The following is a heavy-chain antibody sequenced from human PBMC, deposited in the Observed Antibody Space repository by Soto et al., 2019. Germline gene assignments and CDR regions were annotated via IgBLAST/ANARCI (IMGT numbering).Heavy chain of an antibody. CDR1: GGSISSSSYY. V-gene: IGHV4-39*01. D-gene: IGHD3-16*01. J-gene: IGHJ4*02. CDR3: ARQGLLFGYGDY. CDR2: IYYSGST. Sequence: QLQLQESGPGLGKPSETLSLTCTVSGGSISSSSYYWSWIRQPPGKGLEWIGSIYYSGSTYYNPSLKSRVTISVDTSKNQFSLKLSSVTAADTAVYYCARQGLLFGYGDYWGQGTLVTVSS.